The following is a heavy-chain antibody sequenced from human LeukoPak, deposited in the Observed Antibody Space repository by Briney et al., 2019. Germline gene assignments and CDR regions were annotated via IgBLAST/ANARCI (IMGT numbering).Heavy chain of an antibody. CDR3: ARDREDGYNSRFDP. CDR1: GFTFSSYS. D-gene: IGHD5-12*01. Sequence: GGSLRLSCAASGFTFSSYSMNWVRQAPGKGLEWVSYISSSSSTIYYADSVKGRFTISRDNAKNSLYLQMNSLRDEDTAVYYCARDREDGYNSRFDPWGQGTLVTVSS. J-gene: IGHJ5*02. V-gene: IGHV3-48*02. CDR2: ISSSSSTI.